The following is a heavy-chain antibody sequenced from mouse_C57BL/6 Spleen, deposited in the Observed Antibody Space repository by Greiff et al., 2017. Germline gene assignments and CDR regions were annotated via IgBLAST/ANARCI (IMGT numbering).Heavy chain of an antibody. D-gene: IGHD4-1*02. Sequence: EVQRVESGPELVKPGASVKMSCKASGYTFTDYNMHWVKQSHGKSLEWIGYINPNNGGTSYNQKFKGKATLTVNKSSSTAYMELRSLTSEDSAVYYCARSNFYFDYWGQGTTLTVSS. CDR1: GYTFTDYN. CDR3: ARSNFYFDY. CDR2: INPNNGGT. V-gene: IGHV1-22*01. J-gene: IGHJ2*01.